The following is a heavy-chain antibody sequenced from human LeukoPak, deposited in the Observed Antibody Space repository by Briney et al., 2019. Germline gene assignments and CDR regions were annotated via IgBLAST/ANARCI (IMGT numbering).Heavy chain of an antibody. Sequence: SETLSLTCNVSGAFMGTSCDEWGWIRQPPGRGLEWIGSTHDAENTHYTPCVNSRVTISVHTSKKQFSLKLTSVTAADTAVYYCAGRVGATIWTGMEFWGQGTLVTVSS. V-gene: IGHV4-39*01. CDR1: GAFMGTSCDE. CDR3: AGRVGATIWTGMEF. J-gene: IGHJ4*02. D-gene: IGHD1-26*01. CDR2: THDAENT.